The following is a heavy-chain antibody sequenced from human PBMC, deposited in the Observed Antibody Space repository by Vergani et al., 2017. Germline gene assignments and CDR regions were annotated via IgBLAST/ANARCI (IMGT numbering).Heavy chain of an antibody. Sequence: QVQLVQSGAEVKKPGSSVKVSCKASGGTFSSYAIRWVRQAPGQGLEWMGGIIPIFGTANYAQKFQGRVTITADESTSTAYMELSSLRSEDTAVYYCARAQGYCSSTSCYPRRFDPWGQGTLVTVSS. CDR1: GGTFSSYA. CDR3: ARAQGYCSSTSCYPRRFDP. J-gene: IGHJ5*02. V-gene: IGHV1-69*01. CDR2: IIPIFGTA. D-gene: IGHD2-2*01.